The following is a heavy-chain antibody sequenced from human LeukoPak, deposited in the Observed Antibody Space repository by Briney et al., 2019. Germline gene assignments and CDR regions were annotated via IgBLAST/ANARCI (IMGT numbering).Heavy chain of an antibody. Sequence: GRSLRLSCAAFGFTFSSYGMHWVRQAPGKGLEWVAVISYDGSNKYYADSVKGRFTISRDNSKNTLYLQVNSLRAEDTAVYYCAKDLGDSFDYWGQGTLVTVSS. CDR1: GFTFSSYG. J-gene: IGHJ4*02. CDR3: AKDLGDSFDY. D-gene: IGHD4-17*01. V-gene: IGHV3-30*18. CDR2: ISYDGSNK.